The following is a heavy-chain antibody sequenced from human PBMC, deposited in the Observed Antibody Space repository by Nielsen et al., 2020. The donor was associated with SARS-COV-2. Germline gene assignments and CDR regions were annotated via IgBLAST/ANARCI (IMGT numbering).Heavy chain of an antibody. CDR3: AVPRGYSYGAFDY. Sequence: GESLKISCAASGFTFSSYSMNWVRQAPGKGLEWVSSISSSSSYIYYADSVKGRFTISRDNAKNSLYLQMNSLRAEDTAVYYCAVPRGYSYGAFDYWGQGTLVTVSS. D-gene: IGHD5-18*01. CDR1: GFTFSSYS. CDR2: ISSSSSYI. V-gene: IGHV3-21*01. J-gene: IGHJ4*02.